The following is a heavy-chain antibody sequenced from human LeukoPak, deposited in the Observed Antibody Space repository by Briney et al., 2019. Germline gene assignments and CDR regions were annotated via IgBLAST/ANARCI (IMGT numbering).Heavy chain of an antibody. CDR3: ARVGSSGWPSRRGVDY. Sequence: GGSLRLSCAASGFTFDDYGMSWVRQAPGKGLEWVSGINRNGGSTGYADSVKGRFTISRDNAKNSLYLQMNSLRAEDTALYYCARVGSSGWPSRRGVDYWGQGTLVTVSS. D-gene: IGHD6-19*01. J-gene: IGHJ4*02. CDR2: INRNGGST. V-gene: IGHV3-20*04. CDR1: GFTFDDYG.